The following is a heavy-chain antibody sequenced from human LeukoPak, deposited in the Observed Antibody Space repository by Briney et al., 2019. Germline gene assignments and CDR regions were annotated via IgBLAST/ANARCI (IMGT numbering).Heavy chain of an antibody. V-gene: IGHV4-59*08. J-gene: IGHJ4*02. Sequence: SETLSLTCTVSGGSISNYYWSWIRQPPGKGLEWIGYIYYSGSTNYNPSLKSRVTISVDTSKNQFSLKLISATAADTAVYSCARRKEDFDYWGQGTLVTVSS. CDR1: GGSISNYY. CDR3: ARRKEDFDY. CDR2: IYYSGST.